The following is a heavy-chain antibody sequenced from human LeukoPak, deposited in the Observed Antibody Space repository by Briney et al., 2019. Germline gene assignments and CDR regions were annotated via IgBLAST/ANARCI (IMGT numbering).Heavy chain of an antibody. Sequence: SLRLSCAASGVTFDDYAMHWVRQAPGKGLEWVSGISWNSGSIGYADSVKGRFTISRDNAKNSLYLQMNSPRAEDTALYYCAKGAHIVATDTYYFDYWGQGTLVTVSS. V-gene: IGHV3-9*01. CDR2: ISWNSGSI. J-gene: IGHJ4*02. CDR3: AKGAHIVATDTYYFDY. D-gene: IGHD5-12*01. CDR1: GVTFDDYA.